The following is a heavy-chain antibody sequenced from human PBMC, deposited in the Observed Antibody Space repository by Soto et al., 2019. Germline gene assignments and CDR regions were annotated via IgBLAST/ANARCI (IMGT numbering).Heavy chain of an antibody. CDR1: GFTFSSYA. J-gene: IGHJ4*02. CDR3: AKSPNFYCSSPNCYKFYFDF. D-gene: IGHD2-2*02. V-gene: IGHV3-23*01. Sequence: GGSLRLSCAASGFTFSSYAMSWVRQAPGKGLEWVSAISGSGGSTYYADSVKGRFIISRDNSKNTLYLQMNSLRAEDTAIYYCAKSPNFYCSSPNCYKFYFDFWGQGALVTVSS. CDR2: ISGSGGST.